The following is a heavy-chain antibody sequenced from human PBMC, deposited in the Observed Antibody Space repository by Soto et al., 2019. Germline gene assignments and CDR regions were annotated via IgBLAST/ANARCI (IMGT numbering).Heavy chain of an antibody. V-gene: IGHV3-33*01. CDR3: ARSGSITRYYYYMDV. CDR2: IWYDGSNK. CDR1: GFTFSSYG. J-gene: IGHJ6*03. D-gene: IGHD3-3*01. Sequence: LRLSCAASGFTFSSYGMHWVRQAPDKGLEWVAVIWYDGSNKYYADSVKGRFTISRDNSKNTLYLQMNSLRAEDTAVCYCARSGSITRYYYYMDVWGKGTTVTVSS.